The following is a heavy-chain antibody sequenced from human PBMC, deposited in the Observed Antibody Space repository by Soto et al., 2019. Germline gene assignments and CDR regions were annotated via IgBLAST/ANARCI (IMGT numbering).Heavy chain of an antibody. D-gene: IGHD6-19*01. CDR3: ARGVAVADVYYFDY. CDR2: ISTHNGNT. J-gene: IGHJ4*02. Sequence: QVQLVQSGAEMKKPGASVKVSCKASGYTFTAYGITWVRQAPGQGLECMGWISTHNGNTNYAQKFQGRVTMTTDTSTSTAYMELRALISDDMAVYYCARGVAVADVYYFDYWGQGTLVTVSS. CDR1: GYTFTAYG. V-gene: IGHV1-18*03.